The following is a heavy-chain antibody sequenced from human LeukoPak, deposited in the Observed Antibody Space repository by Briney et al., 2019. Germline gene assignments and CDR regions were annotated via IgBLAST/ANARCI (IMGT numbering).Heavy chain of an antibody. CDR3: ARGVPEYYDFWSGYFYYFDY. J-gene: IGHJ4*02. D-gene: IGHD3-3*01. V-gene: IGHV4-59*01. CDR2: IYYSGST. CDR1: GGSISSYY. Sequence: KPSETLSLTCTVSGGSISSYYWSWIRQPPGKGLEWNGYIYYSGSTNYNPSLKSRVTISVDTSKNQFSLKLTSVTAADTAVYYCARGVPEYYDFWSGYFYYFDYWGQGTLVTVSS.